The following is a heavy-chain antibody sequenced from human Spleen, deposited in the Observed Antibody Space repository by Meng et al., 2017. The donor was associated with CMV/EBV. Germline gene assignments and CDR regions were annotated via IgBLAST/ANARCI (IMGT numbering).Heavy chain of an antibody. CDR3: ARVGYCSSTSCYLWYFDL. J-gene: IGHJ2*01. V-gene: IGHV3-74*01. CDR2: INSDGSST. D-gene: IGHD2-2*03. CDR1: GFTFSSYW. Sequence: GESLKISCAASGFTFSSYWMHWVRQAPGKGLVWVSRINSDGSSTSYADSVKGRFTISRDNAKNTLYLQMNSLRAEDTAVYYCARVGYCSSTSCYLWYFDLWGRGTLVTVS.